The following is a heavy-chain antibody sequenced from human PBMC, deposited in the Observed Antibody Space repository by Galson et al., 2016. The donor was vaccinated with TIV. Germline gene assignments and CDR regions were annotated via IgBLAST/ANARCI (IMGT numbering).Heavy chain of an antibody. Sequence: SVKVSCKASGYTFRTYGISWVRQTPGQGLEWMGWISAYTSNTNYAQKVQGRLTMTTDSSTSTAYMELRSLKSDDTAVYCCARSLVQGVVSQYHGMDVWGQGTTVTVSS. J-gene: IGHJ6*02. CDR3: ARSLVQGVVSQYHGMDV. CDR2: ISAYTSNT. D-gene: IGHD3-10*01. CDR1: GYTFRTYG. V-gene: IGHV1-18*01.